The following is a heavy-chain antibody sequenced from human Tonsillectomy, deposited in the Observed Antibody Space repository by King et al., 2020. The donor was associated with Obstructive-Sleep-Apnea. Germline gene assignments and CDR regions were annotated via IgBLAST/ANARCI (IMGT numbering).Heavy chain of an antibody. V-gene: IGHV4-34*01. J-gene: IGHJ6*02. CDR3: AREVLHSNYGMDV. D-gene: IGHD4/OR15-4a*01. Sequence: VQLQQWGAGLLKPSETLSLTCAVYGGSFSGYYWSWIRQPPGKGLEWIGEINHSGSTNYNPSLKSRLTISVDTSKNQFSLKLSSVTAADTAVYYCAREVLHSNYGMDVWGQGTTVTVSS. CDR2: INHSGST. CDR1: GGSFSGYY.